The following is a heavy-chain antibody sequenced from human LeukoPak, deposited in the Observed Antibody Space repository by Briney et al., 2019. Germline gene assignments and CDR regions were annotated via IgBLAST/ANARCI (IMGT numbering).Heavy chain of an antibody. V-gene: IGHV4-30-4*01. CDR3: ARGPRLGYYYGSGTWVFDY. Sequence: SETLSLTCSVSDGSISSGDYYWSWICQPPGKGLEWIGYIYFSGSTYYNPSLKSRVTISVDTSKNQFSLKLSSVTASDTALYYCARGPRLGYYYGSGTWVFDYWGQGTLVTVSS. CDR1: DGSISSGDYY. CDR2: IYFSGST. D-gene: IGHD3-10*01. J-gene: IGHJ4*02.